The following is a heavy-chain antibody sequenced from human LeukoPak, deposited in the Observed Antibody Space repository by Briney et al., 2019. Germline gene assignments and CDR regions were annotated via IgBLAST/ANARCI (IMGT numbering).Heavy chain of an antibody. J-gene: IGHJ6*02. D-gene: IGHD3-3*01. CDR2: IYYSGST. CDR1: GGSISSSSYY. CDR3: ARVTVGYDFWSGYYYYYGMDV. V-gene: IGHV4-39*01. Sequence: SETLSLTCTVSGGSISSSSYYWGWIRQPPGKGLEWIGSIYYSGSTYYNPSLKSRVTISVDTSKNQFSLKPSSVTAADTAVYYCARVTVGYDFWSGYYYYYGMDVWGQGTTVTVSS.